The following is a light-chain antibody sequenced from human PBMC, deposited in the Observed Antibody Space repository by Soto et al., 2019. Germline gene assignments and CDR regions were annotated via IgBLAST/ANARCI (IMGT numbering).Light chain of an antibody. CDR1: QSITSNY. CDR3: QRYGGPSWT. V-gene: IGKV3-20*01. J-gene: IGKJ1*01. CDR2: GAS. Sequence: EIVLTQSPGTLSLSPGERATLSCRASQSITSNYLAWYQQRHGQAPRLLIFGASSRATGIPDKFSGSGSGTDFTLTISRLEPDDFAVYYCQRYGGPSWTFGQGTRVEIK.